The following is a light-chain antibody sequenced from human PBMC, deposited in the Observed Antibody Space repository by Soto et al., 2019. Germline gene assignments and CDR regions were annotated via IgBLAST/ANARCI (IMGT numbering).Light chain of an antibody. Sequence: EIVMTQSPATLSVPPGERATLSCRASQSVSSNLAWYQQKLGQAPRLLIYGASTRATGIPARFSGSGSGTEFTLTISSLQSEDFAVYYCQQYNNWRRTFGQGTKVEIK. CDR3: QQYNNWRRT. V-gene: IGKV3-15*01. J-gene: IGKJ1*01. CDR1: QSVSSN. CDR2: GAS.